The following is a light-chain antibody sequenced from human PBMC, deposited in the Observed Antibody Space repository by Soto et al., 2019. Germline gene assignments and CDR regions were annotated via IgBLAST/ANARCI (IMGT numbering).Light chain of an antibody. CDR2: ENN. J-gene: IGLJ1*01. V-gene: IGLV1-51*02. Sequence: QSVLTQPPSVSAAPGQKVTISCSGSSSNIGNNYVSRYQQLPGTAPKLLIYENNKRPSGIPDRFSGSKSGTSATLGITGLQTGDEADYYCGTWDSSLSAVFGTGTKLTVL. CDR1: SSNIGNNY. CDR3: GTWDSSLSAV.